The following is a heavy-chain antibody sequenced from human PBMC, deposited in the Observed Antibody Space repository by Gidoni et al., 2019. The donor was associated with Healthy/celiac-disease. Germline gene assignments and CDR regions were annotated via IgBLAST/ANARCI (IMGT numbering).Heavy chain of an antibody. V-gene: IGHV5-10-1*01. D-gene: IGHD4-17*01. Sequence: HVTISADKSISTAYLQWSSLKASDTAMYYCARHTHGDYVYFQYWGQGTLVTVSS. J-gene: IGHJ1*01. CDR3: ARHTHGDYVYFQY.